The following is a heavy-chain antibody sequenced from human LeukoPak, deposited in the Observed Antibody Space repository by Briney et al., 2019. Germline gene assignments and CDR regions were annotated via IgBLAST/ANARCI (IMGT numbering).Heavy chain of an antibody. J-gene: IGHJ5*02. CDR3: ARGRGAYSSSSRPDWFDP. V-gene: IGHV1-69*05. CDR1: GGTFSSYA. CDR2: IIPIFGTA. Sequence: SVKVSCRASGGTFSSYAISWVRQAPGQGLEWMGGIIPIFGTANYAQKFQGRVTITTDESTSTAYMELSSLRSEDTAVYYCARGRGAYSSSSRPDWFDPWGQGTLVTVSS. D-gene: IGHD6-6*01.